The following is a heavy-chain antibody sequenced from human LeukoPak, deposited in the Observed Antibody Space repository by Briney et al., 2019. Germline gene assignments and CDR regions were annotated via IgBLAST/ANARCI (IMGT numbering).Heavy chain of an antibody. CDR3: ASGGDDFDY. Sequence: KFRGRVTITRDTSASTAYVELSSLRSEDTAVYYCASGGDDFDYWGQGTLVTVSS. J-gene: IGHJ4*02. D-gene: IGHD3-10*01. V-gene: IGHV1-3*01.